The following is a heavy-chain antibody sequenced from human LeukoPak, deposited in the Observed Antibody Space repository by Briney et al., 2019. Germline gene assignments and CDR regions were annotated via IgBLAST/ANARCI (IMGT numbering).Heavy chain of an antibody. CDR2: MRRGSDVK. CDR3: AREVGGSRAFDV. Sequence: GGSLRHSCAGSGFTFSDYYMAWIRQAPGKGLQRISYMRRGSDVKTYADSVKGRFTISRDNDKNSLYLQMNSLTAVDTAIYYCAREVGGSRAFDVWGQGTMVTVSS. D-gene: IGHD6-13*01. J-gene: IGHJ3*01. CDR1: GFTFSDYY. V-gene: IGHV3-11*05.